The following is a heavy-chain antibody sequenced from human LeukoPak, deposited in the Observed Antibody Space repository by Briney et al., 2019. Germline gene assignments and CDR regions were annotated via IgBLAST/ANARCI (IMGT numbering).Heavy chain of an antibody. CDR3: ARDPDGDYAYFDY. J-gene: IGHJ4*02. Sequence: SQTLSLTCTVSGGSISSGSYYWSGIRQPAGKGLEWIGRIYTSGSTNYNPSLKSRVTISVDTSKNQFSLKLSSVTAADTAVYYCARDPDGDYAYFDYWGQGTLVTVSS. D-gene: IGHD4-17*01. CDR2: IYTSGST. CDR1: GGSISSGSYY. V-gene: IGHV4-61*02.